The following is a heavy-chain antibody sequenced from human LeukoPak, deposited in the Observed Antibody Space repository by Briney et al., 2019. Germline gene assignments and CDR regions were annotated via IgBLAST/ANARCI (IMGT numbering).Heavy chain of an antibody. V-gene: IGHV3-23*01. CDR3: AKDPRMTAYYYYYGMDV. Sequence: GGSLRLSCAASGFTFSSYAMSWVRQAPGKGLEWVSAISGSGGSTYYADSAKGRFTISRDNSKNTLYLQMNSLRAEDTAVYYCAKDPRMTAYYYYYGMDVWGQGTTVTVSS. CDR2: ISGSGGST. CDR1: GFTFSSYA. J-gene: IGHJ6*02. D-gene: IGHD2-21*02.